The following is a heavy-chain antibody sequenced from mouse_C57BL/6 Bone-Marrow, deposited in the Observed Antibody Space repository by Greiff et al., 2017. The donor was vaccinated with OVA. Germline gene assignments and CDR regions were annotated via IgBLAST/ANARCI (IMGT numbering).Heavy chain of an antibody. D-gene: IGHD1-1*01. J-gene: IGHJ4*01. V-gene: IGHV1-55*01. CDR1: GCTFTSYW. Sequence: VQLQQPGAELVKPGASVKMSCKASGCTFTSYWITWVKQRPGQGLEWIGDIYPGSGRTNYNEKFKSKATLTVDTSSSTAYMQLSSLTSEDSAGYYCSRSGITTVEGDCAMDYWGQGTSVTGSS. CDR2: IYPGSGRT. CDR3: SRSGITTVEGDCAMDY.